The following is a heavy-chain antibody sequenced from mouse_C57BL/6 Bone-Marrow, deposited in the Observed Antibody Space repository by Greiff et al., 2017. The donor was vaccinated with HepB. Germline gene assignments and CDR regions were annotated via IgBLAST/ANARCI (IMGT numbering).Heavy chain of an antibody. V-gene: IGHV5-6*01. CDR3: ARQGTTVVRYYFDY. Sequence: EVQLQQSGGDLVKPGGSLKLSCAASGFTFSSYGMSWVRQTPDKRLEWVATISSGGSYTYYPDSVKGRFTISRDNAKNTLYLQMSSLKSEDTAMYYCARQGTTVVRYYFDYWGQGTTLTVSS. J-gene: IGHJ2*01. D-gene: IGHD1-1*01. CDR1: GFTFSSYG. CDR2: ISSGGSYT.